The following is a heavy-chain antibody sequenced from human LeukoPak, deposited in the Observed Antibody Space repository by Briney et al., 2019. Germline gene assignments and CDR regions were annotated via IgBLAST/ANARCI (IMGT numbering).Heavy chain of an antibody. J-gene: IGHJ4*02. CDR3: ASLIVGATSLDY. CDR2: INPSGGST. CDR1: GYTFTSYY. Sequence: ASVKVSCKASGYTFTSYYMHWVRQAPGQGLEWMGIINPSGGSTSYAQKFQGRVTMTRDTSTSTVYMELSSLRSEDTAVYYCASLIVGATSLDYWGQGTLVTVSS. D-gene: IGHD1-26*01. V-gene: IGHV1-46*01.